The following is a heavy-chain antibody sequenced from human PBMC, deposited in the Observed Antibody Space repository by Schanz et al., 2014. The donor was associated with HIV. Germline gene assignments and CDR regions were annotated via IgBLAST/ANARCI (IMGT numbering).Heavy chain of an antibody. CDR3: ARGTPTEYYYDSSGYLDY. Sequence: VQLVESGGGLVKPGESLRLSCAGSGLTFSGYSMNWVRQAPGKGLEWVAVIWFDGSKKYYADSVKGRFTISRDNSKNTLYLQMNSLRAEDTAVYYCARGTPTEYYYDSSGYLDYWGQGTLVTVSS. V-gene: IGHV3-33*08. D-gene: IGHD3-22*01. J-gene: IGHJ4*02. CDR1: GLTFSGYS. CDR2: IWFDGSKK.